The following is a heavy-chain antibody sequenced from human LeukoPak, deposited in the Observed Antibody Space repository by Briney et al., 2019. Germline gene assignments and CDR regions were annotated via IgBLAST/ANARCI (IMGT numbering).Heavy chain of an antibody. CDR1: GYTFTSYG. J-gene: IGHJ2*01. CDR2: ISAYNGNT. CDR3: ARDERGYSYGPDWYFDL. Sequence: GAPVKVSCKASGYTFTSYGISWVRQAPGQGLEWMGWISAYNGNTNYAQKLQGRVTMTTDTSTSTAYMELRSLRSDDTAVYYCARDERGYSYGPDWYFDLWGRGTLVTVSS. V-gene: IGHV1-18*01. D-gene: IGHD5-18*01.